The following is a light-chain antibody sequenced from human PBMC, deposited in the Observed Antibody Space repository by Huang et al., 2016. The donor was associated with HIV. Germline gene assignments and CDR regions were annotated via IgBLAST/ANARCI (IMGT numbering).Light chain of an antibody. CDR2: AAS. CDR1: QSISSY. V-gene: IGKV1-39*01. CDR3: QQIYSTSIT. J-gene: IGKJ5*01. Sequence: DIQMTQSPSSLSASVGDRVTITCRASQSISSYLNWYQHRPGKAPSLLIYAASSLQSVVPSRFSGSGSGTDFTLTISSLQPEDFATYYCQQIYSTSITFGQGTRLEIK.